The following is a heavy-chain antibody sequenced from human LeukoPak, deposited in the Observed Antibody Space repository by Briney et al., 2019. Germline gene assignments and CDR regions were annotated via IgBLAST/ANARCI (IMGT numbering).Heavy chain of an antibody. CDR3: AKPYYYDSSGYYDY. D-gene: IGHD3-22*01. J-gene: IGHJ4*02. Sequence: GGSLRLSCAASGFTFSSYAMSWVRQAPGKGLEWVSAISGSGGSTYYADSVKGRFTISRDNSKNTLYLQMNSLRAEDTAVYYCAKPYYYDSSGYYDYWGQGTLVTVSS. V-gene: IGHV3-23*01. CDR1: GFTFSSYA. CDR2: ISGSGGST.